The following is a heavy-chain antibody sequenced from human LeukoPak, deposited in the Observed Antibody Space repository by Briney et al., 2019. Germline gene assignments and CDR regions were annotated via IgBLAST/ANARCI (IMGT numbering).Heavy chain of an antibody. Sequence: GASVKVSCTASGGTFSSYAISWVRQAPGQGLEWMGGIIPIFGTANYAQKFQGRVTITADESTSTAYMELSSLRSEDTAVYYCGIIPAAMPRYYYYGMDVWGKGTTVTVSS. D-gene: IGHD2-2*01. V-gene: IGHV1-69*13. CDR1: GGTFSSYA. CDR2: IIPIFGTA. CDR3: GIIPAAMPRYYYYGMDV. J-gene: IGHJ6*04.